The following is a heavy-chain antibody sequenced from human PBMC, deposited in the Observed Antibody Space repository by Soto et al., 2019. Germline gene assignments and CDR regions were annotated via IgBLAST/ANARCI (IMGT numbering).Heavy chain of an antibody. CDR3: ATSYASGFDP. Sequence: QLQLVQSGGEVKKPGASVRVSCEAYGYPFSKYGISWIRQAPGQGLEWMGWIKPDNGNTDYAQKFQCRVTMTTDTSSNTAYMELRSLRSDDTAVYYCATSYASGFDPWGQGTLVSVSS. CDR2: IKPDNGNT. V-gene: IGHV1-18*04. J-gene: IGHJ5*02. CDR1: GYPFSKYG. D-gene: IGHD3-10*01.